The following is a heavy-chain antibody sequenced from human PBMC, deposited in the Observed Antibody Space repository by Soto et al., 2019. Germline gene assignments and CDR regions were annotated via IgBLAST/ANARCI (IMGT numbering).Heavy chain of an antibody. CDR3: ARDPLRPGMADSLDYYYGMDV. Sequence: GGSLRLSCAASGFTFSSYGMHWVRQAPGKGLEWVAVIWYDGSNKYYADSVKGRFTISRDNSKNTLYLQMNSLRAEDTAVYYCARDPLRPGMADSLDYYYGMDVWGQGTTVTVSS. V-gene: IGHV3-33*01. D-gene: IGHD1-26*01. CDR1: GFTFSSYG. CDR2: IWYDGSNK. J-gene: IGHJ6*02.